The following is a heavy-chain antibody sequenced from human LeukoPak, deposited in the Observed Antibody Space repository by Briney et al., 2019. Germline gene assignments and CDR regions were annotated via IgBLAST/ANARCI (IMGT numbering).Heavy chain of an antibody. CDR1: GYTFTGYY. J-gene: IGHJ6*03. V-gene: IGHV1-2*02. CDR3: ARATGSVDYYYMEV. D-gene: IGHD1-1*01. Sequence: ASVKVSCKASGYTFTGYYMHWVRQAPGQGREWMGWINPKSGGTKYAQKFQGRVTMTSDTSITTTYMDLSRLRSDDTALYYCARATGSVDYYYMEVWGKGTTVTVSS. CDR2: INPKSGGT.